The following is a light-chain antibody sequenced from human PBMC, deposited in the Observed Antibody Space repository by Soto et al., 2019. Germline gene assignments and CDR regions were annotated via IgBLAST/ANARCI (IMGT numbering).Light chain of an antibody. J-gene: IGLJ3*02. V-gene: IGLV1-44*01. CDR1: SSNIGSNT. CDR2: SNN. Sequence: QSVLTQPPSASGTPGQRVTISCSGSSSNIGSNTVNWYQQLPGTAPKLLIYSNNQRPPGVPDRFSGSKSGTSASLAISGLQSEDEADYYCAAWDDSLNGVFGGGTQLTVL. CDR3: AAWDDSLNGV.